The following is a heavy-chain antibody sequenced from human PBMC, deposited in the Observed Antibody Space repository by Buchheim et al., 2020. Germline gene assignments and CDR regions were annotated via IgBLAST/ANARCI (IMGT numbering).Heavy chain of an antibody. CDR2: IWYDGSNK. V-gene: IGHV3-33*01. CDR1: GFTFSSYG. CDR3: ARTLSIAAPYFDY. D-gene: IGHD6-6*01. Sequence: QVQLVESGGGVVQPGRSLRLSCAASGFTFSSYGMHWVRQAPGKGLEWVAVIWYDGSNKYYADSVKGRFTISRDNSKNTLYLQMNSLRAEDTAVYYCARTLSIAAPYFDYWGQGTL. J-gene: IGHJ4*02.